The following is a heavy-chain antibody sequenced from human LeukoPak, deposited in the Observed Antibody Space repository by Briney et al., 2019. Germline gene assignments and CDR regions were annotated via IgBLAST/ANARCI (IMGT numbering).Heavy chain of an antibody. CDR2: INAGNGNT. CDR3: ARDLPLRYSSGWPFDY. J-gene: IGHJ4*02. CDR1: GYTFTSYA. Sequence: ASVKVSCKASGYTFTSYAMHWVRQAPGQRLEWMGWINAGNGNTKYSQKLQGRVTMTTDTSTSTAYMELRSLRSDDTAVYYCARDLPLRYSSGWPFDYWGQGTLVTVSS. D-gene: IGHD6-19*01. V-gene: IGHV1-3*01.